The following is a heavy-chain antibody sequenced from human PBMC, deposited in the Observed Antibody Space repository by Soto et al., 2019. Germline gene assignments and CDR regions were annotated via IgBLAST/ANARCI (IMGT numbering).Heavy chain of an antibody. D-gene: IGHD6-13*01. Sequence: QVQLVQSGAEVKKPGSSVKVSCKASGGTFSSYAISWVRQAPGQGLEWMGGIIPIFGTANYAQKFQGRVTITADESTSTAYMELSSLRSEDTAVYYCARVPPTPAARGVAADRYYYYGMDVWGQGTTVTVSS. J-gene: IGHJ6*02. CDR3: ARVPPTPAARGVAADRYYYYGMDV. CDR1: GGTFSSYA. V-gene: IGHV1-69*01. CDR2: IIPIFGTA.